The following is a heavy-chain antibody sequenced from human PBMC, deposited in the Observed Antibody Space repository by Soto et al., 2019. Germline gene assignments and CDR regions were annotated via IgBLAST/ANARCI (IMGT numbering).Heavy chain of an antibody. CDR1: GFTFGSHA. Sequence: GGSLRLSCAASGFTFGSHAMSWVRQAPGKGLEWVSGIRGGGDRTHNSDSMKGRFTISRDNSKNTLYLQMNSLRVEDTALYYCAKADYSYSWAPGDYWGQGTLVTVSS. CDR2: IRGGGDRT. J-gene: IGHJ4*02. V-gene: IGHV3-23*01. D-gene: IGHD6-13*01. CDR3: AKADYSYSWAPGDY.